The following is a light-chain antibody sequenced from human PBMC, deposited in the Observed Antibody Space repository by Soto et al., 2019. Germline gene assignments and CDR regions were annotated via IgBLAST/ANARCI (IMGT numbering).Light chain of an antibody. CDR1: SSDVGGHNY. Sequence: LAQPASVSGSPGQSITISCTGSSSDVGGHNYVSWYQQHPGKAPKLMIYEVTKRPSGVSNRFSGSKSGNTASLTISGLXAEDEADYYCSSYTFTSTLYVFGTGTKVTVL. J-gene: IGLJ1*01. CDR2: EVT. V-gene: IGLV2-14*01. CDR3: SSYTFTSTLYV.